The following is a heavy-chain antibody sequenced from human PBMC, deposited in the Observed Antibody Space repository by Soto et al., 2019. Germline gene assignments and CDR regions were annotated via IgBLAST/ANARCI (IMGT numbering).Heavy chain of an antibody. CDR1: GGSISSYY. V-gene: IGHV4-59*01. CDR2: IYYSGST. D-gene: IGHD3-16*02. J-gene: IGHJ5*02. CDR3: AREIGDYIWGSYRSQNWFDP. Sequence: SETLSLTCTVSGGSISSYYWSWIRQPPGKGLEWIGYIYYSGSTNYNPSLKSRVTIPVDTSKNQFSLKLSSVTAADTAVYYCAREIGDYIWGSYRSQNWFDPWGQGTLVTVSS.